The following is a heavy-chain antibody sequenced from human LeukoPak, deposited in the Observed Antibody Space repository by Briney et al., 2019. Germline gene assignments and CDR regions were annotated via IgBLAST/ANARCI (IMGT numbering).Heavy chain of an antibody. CDR3: ATATYSGSYPDYYYYYMDV. V-gene: IGHV1-3*01. CDR1: GYTFTSYA. Sequence: ASVKVSCKASGYTFTSYAMHWVRQAPGQRLEWMGWINAGNGNTKYSQKFQGRVTITRDTSASTAYMELSSLRSEDTAVYYCATATYSGSYPDYYYYYMDVWGKGTTVTVSS. D-gene: IGHD1-26*01. J-gene: IGHJ6*03. CDR2: INAGNGNT.